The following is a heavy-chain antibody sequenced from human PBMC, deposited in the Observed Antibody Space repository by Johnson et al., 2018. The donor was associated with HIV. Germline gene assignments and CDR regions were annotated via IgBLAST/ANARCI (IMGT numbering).Heavy chain of an antibody. Sequence: QVQLVESGGGVVQPGRSLRLSCAASGFTFSRYVIHWVRQAPGKGLEWVAFISYDGTNTYYADSVKGRFTISRDNAKNSLYLQMNSLRAGDTAVYYCARSIGKYAFDIWGQGTMVTVSS. V-gene: IGHV3-30*14. CDR2: ISYDGTNT. J-gene: IGHJ3*02. CDR1: GFTFSRYV. D-gene: IGHD3-10*01. CDR3: ARSIGKYAFDI.